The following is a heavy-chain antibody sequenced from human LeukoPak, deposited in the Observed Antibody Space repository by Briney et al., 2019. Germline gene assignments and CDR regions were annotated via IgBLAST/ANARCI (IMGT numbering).Heavy chain of an antibody. CDR1: GGTFRSYA. CDR2: IIPMINTP. V-gene: IGHV1-69*06. Sequence: ASVKVSCKASGGTFRSYAITWVRQAPGKGLEWMGGIIPMINTPKYAQKFQGRVSITADKSTSTGYMEVSSLRSEDTAVYYCAIFQGTYGDNENDYWGQGTLVTVSS. D-gene: IGHD4-17*01. CDR3: AIFQGTYGDNENDY. J-gene: IGHJ4*02.